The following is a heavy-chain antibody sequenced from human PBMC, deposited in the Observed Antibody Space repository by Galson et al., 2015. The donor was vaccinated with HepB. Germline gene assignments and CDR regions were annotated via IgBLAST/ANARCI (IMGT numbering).Heavy chain of an antibody. D-gene: IGHD3-16*01. Sequence: SVKVSCKASGYSFNVNHLYWVRQAPGQGLECMGWIDPNSGATHYGQKFQGRVTMTRDTSISTAYMELSSLESDDTAIYYCARGLGINAFDIWGQGTTVTVSS. V-gene: IGHV1-2*02. J-gene: IGHJ3*02. CDR2: IDPNSGAT. CDR1: GYSFNVNH. CDR3: ARGLGINAFDI.